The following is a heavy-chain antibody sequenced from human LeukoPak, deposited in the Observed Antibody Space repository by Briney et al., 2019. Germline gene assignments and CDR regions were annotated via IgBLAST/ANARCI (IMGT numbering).Heavy chain of an antibody. CDR2: IIPILGIA. CDR3: ARDLPPYYFDY. V-gene: IGHV1-69*04. J-gene: IGHJ4*02. CDR1: GGIFSSYA. Sequence: EASVKLSCKASGGIFSSYAISWVRQAPGQGNEWMGRIIPILGIANYAQKLQGRVTITADKSTSTAYMDLSSLRSEDTAVYYCARDLPPYYFDYWGQGTLVTVSS.